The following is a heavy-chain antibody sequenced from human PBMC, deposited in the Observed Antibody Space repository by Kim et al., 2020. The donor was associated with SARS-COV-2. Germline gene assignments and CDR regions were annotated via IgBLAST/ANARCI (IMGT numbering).Heavy chain of an antibody. Sequence: GGSLRLSCAASGFTFSSYAMSWVRQAPGKGLEWVSAISGSGGSTYYADSVKGRFTISRDNSKNTLYLQRNSLRAEDTAVYYCAKVGPKTGREVVTVFDYWGQGTLVTVSS. CDR2: ISGSGGST. V-gene: IGHV3-23*01. J-gene: IGHJ4*02. D-gene: IGHD2-15*01. CDR1: GFTFSSYA. CDR3: AKVGPKTGREVVTVFDY.